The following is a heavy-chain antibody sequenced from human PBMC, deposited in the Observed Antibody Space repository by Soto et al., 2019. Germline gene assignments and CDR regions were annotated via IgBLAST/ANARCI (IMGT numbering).Heavy chain of an antibody. V-gene: IGHV1-69*06. CDR1: GGTSSNFV. J-gene: IGHJ6*02. D-gene: IGHD3-3*01. CDR2: ILPMFGAV. CDR3: ASAKRSGYDRGDSYYPPMDV. Sequence: QVQLVQSGTEVKKSGSSVKVSCKASGGTSSNFVITWVRQAPGQGLEWLGGILPMFGAVKYAQKFQGRLTITADRSTQTGGMEIDSLRSADTAVSYCASAKRSGYDRGDSYYPPMDVWGHGTTVTVS.